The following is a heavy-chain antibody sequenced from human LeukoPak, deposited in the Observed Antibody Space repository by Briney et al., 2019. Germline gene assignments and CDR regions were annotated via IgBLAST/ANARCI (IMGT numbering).Heavy chain of an antibody. J-gene: IGHJ4*02. V-gene: IGHV1-2*02. CDR1: GYTFTSYG. D-gene: IGHD3-22*01. CDR2: INPNSGGT. CDR3: ARDLQSSSGYYYVVGY. Sequence: SVKVSCKASGYTFTSYGISWVRQAPGQGLEWMGWINPNSGGTNYAQKFQGRVTMTRDTSISTAYMELSRLRSDDTAVYYCARDLQSSSGYYYVVGYWGQGTLVTVSS.